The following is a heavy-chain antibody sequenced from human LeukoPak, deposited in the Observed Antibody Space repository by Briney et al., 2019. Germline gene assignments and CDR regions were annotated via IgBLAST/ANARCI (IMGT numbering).Heavy chain of an antibody. CDR1: GASFSGYY. Sequence: SEALSLTCAVYGASFSGYYWSWIRQPPGRGLEWIGEINHSGSTNYNPSLMSRVTISVDTSKNQFSLKLSSVTAADTAVYYCARGYCSGGSCYLYFQHWGQGTLVTVSS. CDR2: INHSGST. J-gene: IGHJ1*01. D-gene: IGHD2-15*01. CDR3: ARGYCSGGSCYLYFQH. V-gene: IGHV4-34*01.